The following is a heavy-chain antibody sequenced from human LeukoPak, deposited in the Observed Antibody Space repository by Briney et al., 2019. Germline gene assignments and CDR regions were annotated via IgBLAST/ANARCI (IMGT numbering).Heavy chain of an antibody. CDR2: IRGNGDGT. D-gene: IGHD5-24*01. Sequence: GGSLRLSCAASGFTFGSYAMSWVRQAPGKGLEWVSGIRGNGDGTYYADSVKGRFTISRDNSKNTVYLQMNSLRAEDTAVYYCAKVNRWRWLNGSHFDYWGQGTLATVSS. V-gene: IGHV3-23*01. CDR1: GFTFGSYA. J-gene: IGHJ4*02. CDR3: AKVNRWRWLNGSHFDY.